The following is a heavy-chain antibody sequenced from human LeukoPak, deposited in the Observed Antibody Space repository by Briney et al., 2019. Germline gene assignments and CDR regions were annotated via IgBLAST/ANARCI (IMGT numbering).Heavy chain of an antibody. CDR1: GYTFTGYY. D-gene: IGHD2-2*01. CDR2: INPNSGGT. J-gene: IGHJ5*02. V-gene: IGHV1-2*02. Sequence: ASVKVSCKASGYTFTGYYLYWVRQAPGQGLEWLGWINPNSGGTNYAQKFQGRVTMTRDTSISTAYMELSRLRSDDTAVYYCARDQTGLDQLPNNWFDPWGQGPLVTVSS. CDR3: ARDQTGLDQLPNNWFDP.